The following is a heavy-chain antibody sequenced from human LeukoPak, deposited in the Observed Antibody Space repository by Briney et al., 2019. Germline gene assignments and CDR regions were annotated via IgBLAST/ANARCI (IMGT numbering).Heavy chain of an antibody. Sequence: GESLKISCKGSGYSFTSYWIGWVRQMPGKGLEWMGIIYPGDSDTRYSPSFQGQVTISADKSISTAYLQWSSLKASDTAMYYCGRALSDYDILTGRDRLGRTGRAYYMDVWGKGTTVTVSS. CDR1: GYSFTSYW. CDR3: GRALSDYDILTGRDRLGRTGRAYYMDV. J-gene: IGHJ6*03. D-gene: IGHD3-9*01. CDR2: IYPGDSDT. V-gene: IGHV5-51*01.